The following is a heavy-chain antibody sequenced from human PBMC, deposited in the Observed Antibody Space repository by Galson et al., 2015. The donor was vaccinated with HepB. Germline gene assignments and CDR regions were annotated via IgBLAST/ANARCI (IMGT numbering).Heavy chain of an antibody. J-gene: IGHJ6*02. CDR2: IKQDGSEK. CDR3: ARVYGAGTWAPYYYYGMDV. D-gene: IGHD6-13*01. CDR1: GFTFSSYW. V-gene: IGHV3-7*03. Sequence: SLRLSCAASGFTFSSYWMSWVRQAPGKGLEWVANIKQDGSEKYYVDSVKGRFTISRDNAKNSLYLQMNSLRAEDTAVYYCARVYGAGTWAPYYYYGMDVWGQGTTVTVSS.